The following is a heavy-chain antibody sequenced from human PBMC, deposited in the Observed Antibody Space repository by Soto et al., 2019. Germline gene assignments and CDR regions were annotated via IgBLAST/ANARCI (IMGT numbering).Heavy chain of an antibody. CDR1: GFTFSNYA. Sequence: QVQLVESGGGVVQPGRSLRLSCAASGFTFSNYAMHWVRQAPGKGLEWVAIIPYDGTKEYYADSVQGRFTISRDSSKNTLSLQMNSLRAEDTAMYFCARAMGVVFEWQQLDYWGQGTLVTVSS. D-gene: IGHD6-13*01. CDR3: ARAMGVVFEWQQLDY. J-gene: IGHJ4*02. V-gene: IGHV3-30-3*01. CDR2: IPYDGTKE.